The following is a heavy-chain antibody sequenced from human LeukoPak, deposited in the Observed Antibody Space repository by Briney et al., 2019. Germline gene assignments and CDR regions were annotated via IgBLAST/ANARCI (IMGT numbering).Heavy chain of an antibody. V-gene: IGHV1-2*02. CDR1: GYTFTGYY. Sequence: RGASVKVSCKASGYTFTGYYMHWVRQAPGQGLEWMGWINPNSGGTNYAQKFQGRVTMTRDTSISTAYMELSRLRSDDTAVYYCARGGVVIIRSFDYWGQGTLVTVSS. J-gene: IGHJ4*02. CDR3: ARGGVVIIRSFDY. CDR2: INPNSGGT. D-gene: IGHD3-3*01.